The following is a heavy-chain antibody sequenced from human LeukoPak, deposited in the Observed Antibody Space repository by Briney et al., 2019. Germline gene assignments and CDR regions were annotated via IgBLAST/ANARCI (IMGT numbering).Heavy chain of an antibody. D-gene: IGHD2-2*01. CDR2: IYYSGST. V-gene: IGHV4-59*01. CDR3: ARARKYQLPTVRFDP. J-gene: IGHJ5*02. Sequence: SETLSLTCTVSGGSISSYYWRWIRQPPGTGLVWIGYIYYSGSTNYNPSLKSRVTISVDTSKNQSSLKLSSVTAADTAVHYCARARKYQLPTVRFDPWGQGTLVTVSS. CDR1: GGSISSYY.